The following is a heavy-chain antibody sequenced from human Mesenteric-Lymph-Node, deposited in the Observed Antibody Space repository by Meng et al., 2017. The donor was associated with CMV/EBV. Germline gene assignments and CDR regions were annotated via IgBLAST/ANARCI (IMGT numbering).Heavy chain of an antibody. CDR2: IRYDGSHQ. J-gene: IGHJ6*02. CDR1: GFTFITYG. D-gene: IGHD5-18*01. Sequence: GGSLRLSCAASGFTFITYGMQWVRQAPGKGLEWVAFIRYDGSHQDYADSVKGRFTISRVNSKNTLYLQMNSLRAEDTAVYYCAKISVDTAMAYYYGMDVWGQGTTVTVSS. CDR3: AKISVDTAMAYYYGMDV. V-gene: IGHV3-30*02.